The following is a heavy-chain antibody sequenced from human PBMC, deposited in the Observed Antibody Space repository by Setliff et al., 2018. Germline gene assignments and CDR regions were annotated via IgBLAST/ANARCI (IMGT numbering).Heavy chain of an antibody. Sequence: TLSLTCTVSGGSISSGVYYWAWIRQPPGKGLEWIGRIYYRGDTYYNASLKSRLTLSVDTSKNQVSLNLRSVTAADTAVCYCARTGTYRYFDYWGQGTQVTVSS. D-gene: IGHD1-1*01. CDR3: ARTGTYRYFDY. J-gene: IGHJ4*02. CDR1: GGSISSGVYY. V-gene: IGHV4-39*01. CDR2: IYYRGDT.